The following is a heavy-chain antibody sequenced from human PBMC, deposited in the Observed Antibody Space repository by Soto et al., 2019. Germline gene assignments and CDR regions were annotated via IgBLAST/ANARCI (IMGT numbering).Heavy chain of an antibody. CDR2: IIPIFGTA. J-gene: IGHJ6*02. CDR3: ARGRITIFGVARGPTTYYYYGMDV. V-gene: IGHV1-69*13. CDR1: GGTFSSYA. Sequence: GASVKVSCKASGGTFSSYAISWLRQAPGHGLEWMGGIIPIFGTANYAQKSQGRVTITADESTSTAYMELSSLRSEDTAVYYCARGRITIFGVARGPTTYYYYGMDVWGQGTTVTVSS. D-gene: IGHD3-3*01.